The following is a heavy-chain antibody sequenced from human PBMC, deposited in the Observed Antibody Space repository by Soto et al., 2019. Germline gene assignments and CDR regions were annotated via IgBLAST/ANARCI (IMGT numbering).Heavy chain of an antibody. CDR2: ISYDGSNK. J-gene: IGHJ5*02. CDR3: VKVGGSNWFDP. D-gene: IGHD1-26*01. CDR1: GFTFSSYG. V-gene: IGHV3-30*18. Sequence: PGGSLRLSCAASGFTFSSYGMHWVRQAPGKGLEWVAVISYDGSNKYYADSVKGRFTISRDNSKNTLYLQMNSLRAEDTAVYYCVKVGGSNWFDPWGQGTLVTVSS.